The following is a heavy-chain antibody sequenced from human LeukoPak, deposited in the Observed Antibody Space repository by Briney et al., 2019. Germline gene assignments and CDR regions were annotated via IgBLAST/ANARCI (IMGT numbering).Heavy chain of an antibody. V-gene: IGHV4-39*01. D-gene: IGHD1-1*01. Sequence: SETLSLTCTVSGGSISSSSYYWGWIRQPPGKGLEWIGSIYYSGSTYYNPSLKSRVTISVDTSKNQFSLKLSSVTAADTAVYYCARRRTTFDPWGQGTLVTVSS. CDR1: GGSISSSSYY. CDR2: IYYSGST. CDR3: ARRRTTFDP. J-gene: IGHJ5*02.